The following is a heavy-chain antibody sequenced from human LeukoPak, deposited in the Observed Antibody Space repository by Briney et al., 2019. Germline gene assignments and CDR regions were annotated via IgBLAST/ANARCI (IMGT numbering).Heavy chain of an antibody. Sequence: SETLSLTCTVSGGSISSGGYYWSWIRQHPGKGLEWIGYIYYSGSTYYNPSLKSRVTISVDTSKNQFSLKLSSVTAADTAVYYCARDSGGPTVTPFYYYYYGMDVWGQGTTVTVSS. CDR1: GGSISSGGYY. D-gene: IGHD4-17*01. CDR2: IYYSGST. V-gene: IGHV4-31*03. CDR3: ARDSGGPTVTPFYYYYYGMDV. J-gene: IGHJ6*02.